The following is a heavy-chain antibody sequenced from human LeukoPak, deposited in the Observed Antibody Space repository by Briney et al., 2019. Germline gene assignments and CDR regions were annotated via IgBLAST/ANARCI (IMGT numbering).Heavy chain of an antibody. J-gene: IGHJ4*02. Sequence: GASVKVSCKASGGTFSSYAISWVRQAPGQGLEWMGGIIPIFGTANYAQKFQGRVTITTDESTSTAYMELSSLRSEDTAVYYCAETGDSSGWYRSFGYWGQGTLVTVSS. V-gene: IGHV1-69*05. CDR2: IIPIFGTA. D-gene: IGHD6-19*01. CDR3: AETGDSSGWYRSFGY. CDR1: GGTFSSYA.